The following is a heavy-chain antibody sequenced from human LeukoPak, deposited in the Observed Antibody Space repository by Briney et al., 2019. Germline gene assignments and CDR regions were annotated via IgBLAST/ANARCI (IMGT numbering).Heavy chain of an antibody. CDR1: GFTLSNYG. J-gene: IGHJ4*02. CDR2: INSDGRST. D-gene: IGHD3-3*01. V-gene: IGHV3-74*01. Sequence: GGSLRLSCSASGFTLSNYGMHWVRQVPGKGLVWVSRINSDGRSTDYADSVKGRFTISRDNTKNTLYLQMNSLRVEDTAVYYCAHTVWSGNYFDYWGQGTLVTVSS. CDR3: AHTVWSGNYFDY.